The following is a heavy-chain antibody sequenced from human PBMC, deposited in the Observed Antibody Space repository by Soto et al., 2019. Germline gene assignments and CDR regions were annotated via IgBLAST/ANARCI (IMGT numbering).Heavy chain of an antibody. V-gene: IGHV3-72*01. Sequence: GSLRLSCAASGLTFSDRYMDWVRQAPGKGLEWVGRIRKKTNSYTTEYAASVKGRFIISRDDSTNSLYLQMSSLKTEDTAVYYCTTVTTVDYYFDYWGQGTLVTVSS. D-gene: IGHD4-17*01. CDR2: IRKKTNSYTT. CDR3: TTVTTVDYYFDY. CDR1: GLTFSDRY. J-gene: IGHJ4*02.